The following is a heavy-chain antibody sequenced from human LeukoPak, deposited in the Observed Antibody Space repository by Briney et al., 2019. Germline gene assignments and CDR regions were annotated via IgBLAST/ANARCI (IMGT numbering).Heavy chain of an antibody. J-gene: IGHJ4*02. CDR3: AKDHYWSIDY. V-gene: IGHV3-23*01. CDR2: ITGTGGST. CDR1: GFTFISYA. Sequence: PGGSLRLSCAASGFTFISYAMGWVRQAPGKGLEWMSVITGTGGSTYYADSVKGRFTISRDIAKNTLYLQMNSLRAEDTGVYYCAKDHYWSIDYWGRGTLVTVSS. D-gene: IGHD3-3*01.